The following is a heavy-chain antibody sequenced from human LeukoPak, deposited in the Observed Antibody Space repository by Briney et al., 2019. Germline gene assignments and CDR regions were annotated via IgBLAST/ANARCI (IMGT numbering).Heavy chain of an antibody. D-gene: IGHD5-18*01. CDR1: GFTFSSYA. CDR2: ISGSGGNT. V-gene: IGHV3-23*01. Sequence: PGGSLRLSCAASGFTFSSYAMSWVRQAPGKGLEWVSAISGSGGNTYYADSVKGRPTISRDNSKNTLYLQMNSLRVEDTAVYYCAGRRGYSYYYWGQGTLVTVSS. J-gene: IGHJ4*02. CDR3: AGRRGYSYYY.